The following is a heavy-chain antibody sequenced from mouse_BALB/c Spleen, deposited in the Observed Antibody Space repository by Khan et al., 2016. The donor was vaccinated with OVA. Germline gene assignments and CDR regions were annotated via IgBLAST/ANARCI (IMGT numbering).Heavy chain of an antibody. CDR2: ISYSGNT. J-gene: IGHJ3*01. V-gene: IGHV3-2*02. Sequence: VQLQQSGPGLVKPSQSLSLTCTVTGYLITSEYTWNWIRQFPGNKLEWMGFISYSGNTRYNPSLKSRISITRDTSKNQFFLQLNSVTSEDTATYYCTRKDYYDYDPFPYWGQGTLVTVSA. D-gene: IGHD2-4*01. CDR1: GYLITSEYT. CDR3: TRKDYYDYDPFPY.